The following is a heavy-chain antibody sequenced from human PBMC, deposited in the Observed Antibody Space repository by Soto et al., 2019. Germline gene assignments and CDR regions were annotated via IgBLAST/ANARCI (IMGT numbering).Heavy chain of an antibody. CDR1: GGSISSSSYY. V-gene: IGHV4-39*01. Sequence: SETLSLTFTVSGGSISSSSYYWGWIRQPPGKGLEWIGSIYYSGSTYYNPSLKSRVTISVDTSKNQFSLKLSSVTAADTAVYYCARQTEWTQLDYWGQGTLVTVSS. J-gene: IGHJ4*02. CDR2: IYYSGST. D-gene: IGHD3-3*01. CDR3: ARQTEWTQLDY.